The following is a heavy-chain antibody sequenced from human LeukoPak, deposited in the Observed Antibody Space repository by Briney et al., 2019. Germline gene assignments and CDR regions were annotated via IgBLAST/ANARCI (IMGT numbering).Heavy chain of an antibody. J-gene: IGHJ4*02. CDR1: GFTFSSYE. CDR2: ISSSGSTI. CDR3: ARERELGSDY. V-gene: IGHV3-48*03. D-gene: IGHD1-26*01. Sequence: GGPLRLSCAASGFTFSSYEMNWVRQAPGKGLEWVSYISSSGSTIYYADSVKGRFTISRDNAKNSLYLQMNSLRAEDTAVYYCARERELGSDYWGQGTLVTVSS.